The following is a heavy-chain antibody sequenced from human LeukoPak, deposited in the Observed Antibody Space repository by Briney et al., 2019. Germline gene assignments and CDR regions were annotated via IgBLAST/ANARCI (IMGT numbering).Heavy chain of an antibody. CDR2: TSSDGDK. CDR3: ARERGIRALYFDN. Sequence: GGSLRLSCAASGFTFISYTMHWVRQAPGKGLEWVALTSSDGDKYFADSVQGRFTISRDNSRNTVHLQLGSLRPDDTAVYYCARERGIRALYFDNWGQGTLVTVSS. J-gene: IGHJ4*02. D-gene: IGHD3-16*01. V-gene: IGHV3-30*04. CDR1: GFTFISYT.